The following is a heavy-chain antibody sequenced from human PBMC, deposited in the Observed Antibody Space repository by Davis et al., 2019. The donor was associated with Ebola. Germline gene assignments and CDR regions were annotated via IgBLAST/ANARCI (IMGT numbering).Heavy chain of an antibody. J-gene: IGHJ4*02. D-gene: IGHD6-19*01. V-gene: IGHV3-7*03. Sequence: GESLKISCAASKFTLSSYWMSWVRQAPGKGLEWVANIKQDGSEKYYVDSVKGRFTISRDNAKNSLYLQMNSLRAEDTAVYYCARDRQWLASSHFDYWGQGTLVTVSS. CDR1: KFTLSSYW. CDR2: IKQDGSEK. CDR3: ARDRQWLASSHFDY.